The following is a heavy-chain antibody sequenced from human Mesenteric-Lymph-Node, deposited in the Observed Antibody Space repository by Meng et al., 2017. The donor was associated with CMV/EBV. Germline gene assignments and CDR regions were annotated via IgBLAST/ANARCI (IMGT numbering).Heavy chain of an antibody. J-gene: IGHJ4*02. CDR1: GFTVSDYY. CDR2: SRDKRNSHTT. Sequence: GGSLRLSCAASGFTVSDYYMDWVRQAPGKGLEWVGRSRDKRNSHTTECAASVKGRFTISRDDLKKSLYLQMNSLKTEDTAVYYCAIQNHGDYSNDYWGQGTLVTVSS. D-gene: IGHD4-17*01. CDR3: AIQNHGDYSNDY. V-gene: IGHV3-72*01.